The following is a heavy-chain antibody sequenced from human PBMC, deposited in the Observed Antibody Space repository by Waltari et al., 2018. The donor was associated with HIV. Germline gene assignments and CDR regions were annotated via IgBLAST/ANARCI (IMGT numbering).Heavy chain of an antibody. Sequence: EVQLVESGGGLVQPGGSLSPSCAASGFAFGSYWMSWVRQAPGKELEWVANIKQDGGEKYYVDSVKGRFAISRDNAQNSLYLQMNNLRAEDTAVYFCATSRTFDYWGQGTLVTVSS. CDR2: IKQDGGEK. CDR3: ATSRTFDY. J-gene: IGHJ4*02. V-gene: IGHV3-7*01. CDR1: GFAFGSYW. D-gene: IGHD2-2*01.